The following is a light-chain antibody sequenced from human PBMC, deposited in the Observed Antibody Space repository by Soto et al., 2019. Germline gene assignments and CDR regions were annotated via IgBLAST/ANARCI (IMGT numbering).Light chain of an antibody. Sequence: FAESRETVDLSPGDVATLSCRASQSVSSNYLAWYQQRPGQAPRLLIYGISSRATGIPDRFSGSGSGTDFTLTISRLEPEDFAVYYCEHYGSSPRTFGGGTKVDIK. CDR2: GIS. V-gene: IGKV3-20*01. CDR3: EHYGSSPRT. CDR1: QSVSSNY. J-gene: IGKJ4*02.